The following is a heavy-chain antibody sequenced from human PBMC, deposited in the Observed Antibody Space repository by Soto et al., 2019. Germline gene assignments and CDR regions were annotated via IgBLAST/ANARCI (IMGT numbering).Heavy chain of an antibody. Sequence: QVQLVQSGAEVKKPGSSVKVSCKASGGTFSSYAISWVRQAPGQGLEWMGGIIPIFGTANYAQKFQGRVTIPAEKSTSTAYGERSSLRSEDTAVYYCAGGGGRGGSYYGDHWGQGTLVTVSS. V-gene: IGHV1-69*06. J-gene: IGHJ4*02. CDR1: GGTFSSYA. CDR2: IIPIFGTA. CDR3: AGGGGRGGSYYGDH. D-gene: IGHD1-26*01.